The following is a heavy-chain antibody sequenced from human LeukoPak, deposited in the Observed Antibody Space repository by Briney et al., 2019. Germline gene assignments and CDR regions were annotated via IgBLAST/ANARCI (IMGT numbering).Heavy chain of an antibody. CDR1: GFTFRDYY. CDR3: ARVAYYYDSSGYYYFDY. Sequence: PGGSLRLSCAASGFTFRDYYMSWIRQAPGKGLEWVSYISSSGSTIYYADSVKGRFTISRDNAKNSLYLQMNSLRAEDTAVYYCARVAYYYDSSGYYYFDYWGQGTLVTVSS. J-gene: IGHJ4*02. V-gene: IGHV3-11*04. CDR2: ISSSGSTI. D-gene: IGHD3-22*01.